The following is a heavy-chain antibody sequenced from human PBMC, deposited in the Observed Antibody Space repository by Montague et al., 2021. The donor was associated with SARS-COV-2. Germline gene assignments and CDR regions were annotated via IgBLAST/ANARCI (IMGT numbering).Heavy chain of an antibody. V-gene: IGHV3-66*01. D-gene: IGHD4-11*01. CDR1: GFTVSSNY. CDR3: ARVVTYAFDV. Sequence: SLRLSCAASGFTVSSNYMSWVRQAPGKGLEWVSVIYSDVSTYYADSVKGRFTISRDNSKNTLYLPMNSLRAEDTAVYYCARVVTYAFDVWGQGTMVTVSS. CDR2: IYSDVST. J-gene: IGHJ3*01.